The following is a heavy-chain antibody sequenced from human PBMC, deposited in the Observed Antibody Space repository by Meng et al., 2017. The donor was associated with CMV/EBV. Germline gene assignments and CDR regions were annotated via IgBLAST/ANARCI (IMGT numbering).Heavy chain of an antibody. CDR1: GGSFSGYY. J-gene: IGHJ6*02. D-gene: IGHD2-2*01. V-gene: IGHV4-34*01. Sequence: GSLRLSCAVYGGSFSGYYWSWIRQPPGKGLEWIGEINHSGSTNYNPSLKSRVTIPVDTSKNQFSLRLSSVTAADTAVYYCARGRGFCSSTSCYSRYYYYYGMDVWGQGTTVTVSS. CDR2: INHSGST. CDR3: ARGRGFCSSTSCYSRYYYYYGMDV.